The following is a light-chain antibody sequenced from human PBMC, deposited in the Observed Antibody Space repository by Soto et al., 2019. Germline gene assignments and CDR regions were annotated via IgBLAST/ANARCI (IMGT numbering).Light chain of an antibody. J-gene: IGKJ4*01. CDR2: GTS. CDR3: QQYYSYPPT. V-gene: IGKV1-8*01. Sequence: AIQMTQSPSSLSASTGDRVTITCRASQGISSYLAWFQQKPGKAPNLLIYGTSTLQSGVPSRFSGSGSGTDFTLTISGLQSEDFATYYCQQYYSYPPTFGVGTKVEIK. CDR1: QGISSY.